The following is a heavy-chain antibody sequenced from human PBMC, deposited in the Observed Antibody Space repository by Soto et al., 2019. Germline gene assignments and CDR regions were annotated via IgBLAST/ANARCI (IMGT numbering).Heavy chain of an antibody. J-gene: IGHJ4*02. CDR3: ARERHTYRSGWYGVDY. CDR2: ISAYNGNT. D-gene: IGHD6-19*01. CDR1: GYTFTNYA. Sequence: QVQLVQSGAEVKKPGASVKVSCKASGYTFTNYAISWVRQAPGQGLEWMGWISAYNGNTNYPQNVQDRVTMTTDTSTSTAYMELRSLRSDDTAVYYCARERHTYRSGWYGVDYWGQGTLVTVSS. V-gene: IGHV1-18*01.